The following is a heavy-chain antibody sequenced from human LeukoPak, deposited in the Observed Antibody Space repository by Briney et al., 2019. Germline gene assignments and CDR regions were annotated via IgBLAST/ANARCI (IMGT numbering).Heavy chain of an antibody. Sequence: GGSLRLSCAASGFTFSSYSMSWVRQAPGKGLEWVSYISSSSSTIYYADSVKGRFTISRDNSKNTLYLQTNSLRAEDTALYYCVRDRDSTGYYDYWGQGTLVTVSS. V-gene: IGHV3-48*01. CDR1: GFTFSSYS. J-gene: IGHJ4*02. D-gene: IGHD3-22*01. CDR2: ISSSSSTI. CDR3: VRDRDSTGYYDY.